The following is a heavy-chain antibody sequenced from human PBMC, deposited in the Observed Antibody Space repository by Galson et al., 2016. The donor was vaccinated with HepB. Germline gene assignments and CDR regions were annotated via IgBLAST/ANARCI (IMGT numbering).Heavy chain of an antibody. CDR1: GFTFSSDA. CDR3: AKVPYNSAWYAGFDD. CDR2: LSASGATT. Sequence: SLRLSCAASGFTFSSDAMSWVRQAPEKGLEWVSLLSASGATTHYADSVKGRFTVSRDISKTTLYLQMNSLRAEDTALYYCAKVPYNSAWYAGFDDWGLGTLVTVSS. J-gene: IGHJ4*02. D-gene: IGHD6-19*01. V-gene: IGHV3-23*01.